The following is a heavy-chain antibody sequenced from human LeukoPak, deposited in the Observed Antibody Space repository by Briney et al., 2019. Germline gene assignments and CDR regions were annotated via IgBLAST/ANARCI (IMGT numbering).Heavy chain of an antibody. CDR1: GGSFSGYY. CDR3: ARFSSSWYNWFDP. CDR2: INHSGST. J-gene: IGHJ5*02. Sequence: PSETLSLTCAVYGGSFSGYYWSWIRQPPGKGLEWIGEINHSGSTNYNPSLKSRVTTSVDTSKNQFSLKLSSVTAADTAVYYCARFSSSWYNWFDPWGQGTLVTVSS. V-gene: IGHV4-34*01. D-gene: IGHD6-13*01.